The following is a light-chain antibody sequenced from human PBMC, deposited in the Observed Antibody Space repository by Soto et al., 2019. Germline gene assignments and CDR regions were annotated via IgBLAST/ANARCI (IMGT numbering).Light chain of an antibody. V-gene: IGKV3-15*01. Sequence: EVVMTQSPGTLSLSPGERATLSFRAIQSFRIGYFAWYQQKPGQAPRLLIFAVSTRATGIPARFSGSGSGTEFTLTISSLQSEDFAVYYCQQYNNWPPWTFGQGTKVDIK. CDR3: QQYNNWPPWT. CDR1: QSFRIGY. CDR2: AVS. J-gene: IGKJ1*01.